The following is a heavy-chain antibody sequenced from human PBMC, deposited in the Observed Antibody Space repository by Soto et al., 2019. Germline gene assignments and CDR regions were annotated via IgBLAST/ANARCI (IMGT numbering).Heavy chain of an antibody. CDR3: VRGGSDNSGWYIWFDT. V-gene: IGHV1-69*13. CDR1: GVTFNRQD. CDR2: IIPMFGTP. Sequence: ASVKDSCNASGVTFNRQDMRWVQQAPGQGLEWMGGIIPMFGTPHYAEKFQDRVTITADESTSTAYMDVSSLTSEDTAVYYCVRGGSDNSGWYIWFDTWGQGTLVTVSS. J-gene: IGHJ5*02. D-gene: IGHD6-19*01.